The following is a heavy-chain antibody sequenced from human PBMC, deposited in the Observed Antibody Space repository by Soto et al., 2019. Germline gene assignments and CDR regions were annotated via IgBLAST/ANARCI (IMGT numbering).Heavy chain of an antibody. D-gene: IGHD4-17*01. Sequence: QVQLQESGPGLVKPSETLSLTCTVSGGSISSYYWSWIRQPPGKGLEWIGYIYYSGSTNYNPSLKSXXTXSXXTSKNQFSLKLSSVTAADTAVYYCASVPLYGAPDYWGQGTLVTVSS. CDR3: ASVPLYGAPDY. CDR2: IYYSGST. J-gene: IGHJ4*02. V-gene: IGHV4-59*01. CDR1: GGSISSYY.